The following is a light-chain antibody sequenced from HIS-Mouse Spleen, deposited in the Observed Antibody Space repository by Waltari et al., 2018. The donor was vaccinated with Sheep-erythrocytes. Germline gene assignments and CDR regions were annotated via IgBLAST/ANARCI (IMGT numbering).Light chain of an antibody. J-gene: IGLJ3*02. Sequence: QSALTQPASVSGSPGQSITISCTATSSDVESFTLLSSYQQHPGKAPKLMICEGSKRPSGVSNRFSGSKSGNTASLTISGLQAEDEADYYCCSYAGSSTPWVFGGGTKLTVL. CDR3: CSYAGSSTPWV. CDR2: EGS. V-gene: IGLV2-23*01. CDR1: SSDVESFTL.